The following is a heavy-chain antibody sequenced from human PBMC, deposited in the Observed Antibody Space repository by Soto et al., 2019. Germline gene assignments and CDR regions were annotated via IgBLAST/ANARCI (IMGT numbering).Heavy chain of an antibody. D-gene: IGHD3-22*01. V-gene: IGHV3-30-3*01. Sequence: PGGSLSLSCAASGFTFSSYAMHWVRHAPGKGLEWVAVISYDGSNKYYADSVKGRFTISRDNSKNTLYLQMNSLRAEDTAVYYCARVIYDSSGRDAFDIWGQGTMVTVSS. J-gene: IGHJ3*02. CDR1: GFTFSSYA. CDR2: ISYDGSNK. CDR3: ARVIYDSSGRDAFDI.